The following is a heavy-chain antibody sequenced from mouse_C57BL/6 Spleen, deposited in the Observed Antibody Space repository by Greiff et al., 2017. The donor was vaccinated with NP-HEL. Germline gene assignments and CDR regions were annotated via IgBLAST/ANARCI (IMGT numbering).Heavy chain of an antibody. CDR3: ARHEGYYGDGFAY. CDR2: ISSGGSYT. Sequence: EVMLVESGGDLVKPGGSLKLSCAASGFTFSSYGMSWVRQTPDKRLEWVATISSGGSYTYYPDSVMGRFTISRDNAKNTLYLQMSSLKSEDTAMYYCARHEGYYGDGFAYWGQGTLVTVSA. D-gene: IGHD2-3*01. J-gene: IGHJ3*01. CDR1: GFTFSSYG. V-gene: IGHV5-6*01.